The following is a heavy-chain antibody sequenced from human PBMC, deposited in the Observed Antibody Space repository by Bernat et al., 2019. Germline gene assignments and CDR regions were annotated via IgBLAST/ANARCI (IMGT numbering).Heavy chain of an antibody. Sequence: QLQLQESGPGLVKPSETLSLTCTVSGGSISSSSYYWGWIHQPPGKGLEWIGSIYYSGSTYYNPSLKSRVTISVDTSKNQFSLKLSSVTAADTAVYYCARATGEAFDIRGQGTMVTVSS. CDR1: GGSISSSSYY. D-gene: IGHD5-12*01. V-gene: IGHV4-39*01. CDR3: ARATGEAFDI. CDR2: IYYSGST. J-gene: IGHJ3*02.